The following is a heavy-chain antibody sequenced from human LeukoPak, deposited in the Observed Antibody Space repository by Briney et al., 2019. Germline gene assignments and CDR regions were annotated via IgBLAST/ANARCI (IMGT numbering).Heavy chain of an antibody. CDR2: IYYSGST. D-gene: IGHD6-13*01. Sequence: SETLSLTCTVSGGSISSSSYYWGWIRQPPGKGLEWIGRIYYSGSTYYNPSLKSRVTIPVDTSKNQFSLKLSSVTAADTAVYYCARRISSSWYYFDYWGQGTLVTVSS. CDR3: ARRISSSWYYFDY. V-gene: IGHV4-39*01. J-gene: IGHJ4*02. CDR1: GGSISSSSYY.